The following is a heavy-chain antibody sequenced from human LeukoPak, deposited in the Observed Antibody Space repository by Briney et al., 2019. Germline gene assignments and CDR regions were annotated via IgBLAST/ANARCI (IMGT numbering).Heavy chain of an antibody. D-gene: IGHD3-10*01. J-gene: IGHJ4*02. Sequence: PGGSLRLSCAASGFTFSSYTMHWVRQAPGKGLEWVAILSYDGNNKYYSDSVKGRFTISRDNSKNTLYLQMNSLRAEGTAVYYCAKDRVFELWFEEASPYYFDYWGQGTLVTVSS. CDR3: AKDRVFELWFEEASPYYFDY. CDR2: LSYDGNNK. CDR1: GFTFSSYT. V-gene: IGHV3-30-3*01.